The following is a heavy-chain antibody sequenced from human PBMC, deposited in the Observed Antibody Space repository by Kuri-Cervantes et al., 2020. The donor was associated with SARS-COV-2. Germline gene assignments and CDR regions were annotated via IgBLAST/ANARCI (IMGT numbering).Heavy chain of an antibody. J-gene: IGHJ4*02. Sequence: GESLKISCAASGFTFSSYSMNWVRQAPGKGLEWVSSISTSSSYTYYADSVKGRFTISRDNAKNSLYLQMNSLRAEDTAVYYCARAYQPLYWGQGTLVTVSS. CDR3: ARAYQPLY. CDR1: GFTFSSYS. CDR2: ISTSSSYT. V-gene: IGHV3-21*01.